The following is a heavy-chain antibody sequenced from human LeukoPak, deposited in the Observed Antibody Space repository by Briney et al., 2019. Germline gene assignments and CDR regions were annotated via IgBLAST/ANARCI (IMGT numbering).Heavy chain of an antibody. V-gene: IGHV5-10-1*01. CDR2: IDPSDSYT. CDR1: GYSFTNYW. CDR3: ARKVDSSPDY. J-gene: IGHJ4*02. D-gene: IGHD2-2*01. Sequence: GESLKISCKGSGYSFTNYWISWLRQMPGKGLEWMGRIDPSDSYTNYSPSFQGHVTISADKSLTTAYLQWGSLKASDTAMYYCARKVDSSPDYWGQGTLVTVSS.